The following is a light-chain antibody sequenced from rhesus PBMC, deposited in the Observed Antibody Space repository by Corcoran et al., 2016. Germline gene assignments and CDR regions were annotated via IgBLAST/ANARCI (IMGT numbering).Light chain of an antibody. V-gene: IGKV1-28*02. J-gene: IGKJ4*01. Sequence: DIQMTQSPSSLSASVGDTVTITCRASQGISSYVNWFQQKPGKAPKLLSYDASSLGSWFPSRFSGSGSGTDFTLTIRSLQPEDFTTYYCLQHNRFPLTFGGGTKVEIK. CDR3: LQHNRFPLT. CDR2: DAS. CDR1: QGISSY.